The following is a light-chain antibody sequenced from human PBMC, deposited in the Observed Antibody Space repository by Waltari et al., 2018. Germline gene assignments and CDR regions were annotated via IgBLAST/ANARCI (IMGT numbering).Light chain of an antibody. V-gene: IGLV2-14*01. CDR1: NSVIGYYNY. CDR3: AAYTSTNTVI. J-gene: IGLJ2*01. Sequence: QPASVSGSPGQSITISCTGTNSVIGYYNYVSWYQQYPGKAPKLMIFDVTRWPSGVSHRFSGSKSGNTASLTISGLQAEDEADYFCAAYTSTNTVIFGGGTKVTVL. CDR2: DVT.